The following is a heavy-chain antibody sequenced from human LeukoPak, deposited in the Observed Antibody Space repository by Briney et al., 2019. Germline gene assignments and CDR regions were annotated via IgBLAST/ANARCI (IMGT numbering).Heavy chain of an antibody. CDR2: ISYDGSNK. J-gene: IGHJ4*02. D-gene: IGHD3-22*01. Sequence: GGSLRLSCAASGFIFSSYAMHWVRQAPGKGLEWVAVISYDGSNKYYADSVKGRFTISRDNSKNTLYLQMNSLRAEDTAVYYCARGRYYYDSSGYQPPFFDYWGQGTLVTVSS. CDR1: GFIFSSYA. CDR3: ARGRYYYDSSGYQPPFFDY. V-gene: IGHV3-30-3*01.